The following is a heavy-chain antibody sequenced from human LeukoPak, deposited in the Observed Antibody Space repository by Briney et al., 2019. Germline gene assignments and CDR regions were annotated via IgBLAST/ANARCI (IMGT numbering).Heavy chain of an antibody. V-gene: IGHV4-4*07. CDR2: IYTTGST. CDR1: GGSINSYY. Sequence: PSETLSLTCTVSGGSINSYYWSWIRQPAGKGLEWIGRIYTTGSTNYNPSLKSRVTMSVDTSKNQFSLKLSSVTAADTAVYYCARDAAYYYGSGSYRNGNDYWGQGSLVTVSS. D-gene: IGHD3-10*01. J-gene: IGHJ4*02. CDR3: ARDAAYYYGSGSYRNGNDY.